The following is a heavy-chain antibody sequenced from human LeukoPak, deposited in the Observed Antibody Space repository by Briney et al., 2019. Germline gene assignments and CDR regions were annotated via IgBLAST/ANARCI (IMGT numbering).Heavy chain of an antibody. J-gene: IGHJ4*02. CDR3: ARGAVAGFGGDYFDY. Sequence: PGGSLRLSCAASGFTVSSNYMSWVRQAPGKGLGWVSVIYSVGSTYYADSVKGRFTISRDNSKNTLYLQMNSLRAEDTAVYYCARGAVAGFGGDYFDYWGQGTLVTVSS. V-gene: IGHV3-53*01. CDR2: IYSVGST. D-gene: IGHD6-19*01. CDR1: GFTVSSNY.